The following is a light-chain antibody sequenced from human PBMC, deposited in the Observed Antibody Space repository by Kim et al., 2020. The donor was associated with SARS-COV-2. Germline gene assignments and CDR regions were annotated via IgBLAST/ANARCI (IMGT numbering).Light chain of an antibody. J-gene: IGKJ2*01. Sequence: SLSPGERATLAGRASQSVSSSYLAWYQQKPGQAPRLLIYGASSRATGIPDRFSGSGSGTDFTLTISRLEPEDFAVYYCQQYGSSPYTFGQGTKL. V-gene: IGKV3-20*01. CDR2: GAS. CDR3: QQYGSSPYT. CDR1: QSVSSSY.